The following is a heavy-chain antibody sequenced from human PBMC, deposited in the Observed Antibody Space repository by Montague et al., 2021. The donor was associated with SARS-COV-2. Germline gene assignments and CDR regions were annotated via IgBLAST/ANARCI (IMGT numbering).Heavy chain of an antibody. CDR3: ARATRSIVVLNWFDP. D-gene: IGHD3-22*01. Sequence: TRSLTCTVSGGSISSGGYYWSWIRQHPGKGLEWIGYIYYSGSTYYNPSPKSRVTISVDTSKNQFSLKLSSVTAADTAVYYCARATRSIVVLNWFDPWGQGTLVTVSS. CDR1: GGSISSGGYY. CDR2: IYYSGST. J-gene: IGHJ5*02. V-gene: IGHV4-31*03.